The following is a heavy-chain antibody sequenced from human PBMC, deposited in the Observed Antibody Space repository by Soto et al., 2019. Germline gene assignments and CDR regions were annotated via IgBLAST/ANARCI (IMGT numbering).Heavy chain of an antibody. D-gene: IGHD1-26*01. CDR3: ARGFSAASDY. V-gene: IGHV4-59*08. Sequence: SETLPLTCTGSGGSIRSYYWSWIRQPPGKGLEWIGYIYYSGSTNYNPSLKSRVTISVDTSKNQFSLKLSSVTAADTAVYYCARGFSAASDYWGQGTLVTVSS. CDR1: GGSIRSYY. J-gene: IGHJ4*02. CDR2: IYYSGST.